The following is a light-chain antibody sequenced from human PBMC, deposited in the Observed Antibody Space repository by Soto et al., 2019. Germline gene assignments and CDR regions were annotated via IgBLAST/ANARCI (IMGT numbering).Light chain of an antibody. Sequence: EIVLPQSPVTLSLSPGERATLSCRATQTVSNQLAWYQQKPGQAPRLLIYDASRRVTGIRARFSGGGSGTDYTLTLSSLEPEGFAVDYCQQRAGSSPVGQGTRLEIK. J-gene: IGKJ5*01. CDR1: QTVSNQ. V-gene: IGKV3-11*01. CDR3: QQRAGSSP. CDR2: DAS.